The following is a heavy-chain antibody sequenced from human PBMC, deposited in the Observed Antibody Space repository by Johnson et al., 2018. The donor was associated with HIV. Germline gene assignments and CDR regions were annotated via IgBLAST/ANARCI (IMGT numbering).Heavy chain of an antibody. V-gene: IGHV3-30-3*01. CDR3: ARGSWGSHTGDAFDS. J-gene: IGHJ3*02. D-gene: IGHD3-16*01. CDR1: GFTFSSYA. Sequence: QVQLVESGGGVVQPGRSLRLSCAASGFTFSSYAMHWVRQAPGKGLEWVAVISYDGSNKYYADSVKGRFTISRDNSKNSLYLQMNSLRAEDTAVYYCARGSWGSHTGDAFDSWGQGTMVTVSS. CDR2: ISYDGSNK.